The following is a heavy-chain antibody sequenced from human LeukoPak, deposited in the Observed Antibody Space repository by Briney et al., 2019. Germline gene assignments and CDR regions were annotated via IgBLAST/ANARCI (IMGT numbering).Heavy chain of an antibody. CDR1: GFTFSSYG. J-gene: IGHJ4*02. D-gene: IGHD1-20*01. V-gene: IGHV3-33*01. Sequence: GGSLRLSCAASGFTFSSYGMHWVRQAPGKGLEWVAVIWYDGSNKYYADSVKGRFTISRDNSKNTLYLQMNSLRAEDTAVYYWARVNNWSREANWGQGTLVTVSS. CDR2: IWYDGSNK. CDR3: ARVNNWSREAN.